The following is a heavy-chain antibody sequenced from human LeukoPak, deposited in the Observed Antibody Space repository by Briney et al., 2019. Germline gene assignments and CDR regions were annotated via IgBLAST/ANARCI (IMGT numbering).Heavy chain of an antibody. D-gene: IGHD6-19*01. V-gene: IGHV3-48*03. CDR1: GFTFSSYE. Sequence: PGGSLRLSCAASGFTFSSYEMNWVRQAPGKGLEWASYISSSGNTIYYADSVKGRFTISRDNAKNSLYLQMNSLRAEDTAVYYCARSPTVAGNDYWGQGTLVTVSS. CDR2: ISSSGNTI. J-gene: IGHJ4*02. CDR3: ARSPTVAGNDY.